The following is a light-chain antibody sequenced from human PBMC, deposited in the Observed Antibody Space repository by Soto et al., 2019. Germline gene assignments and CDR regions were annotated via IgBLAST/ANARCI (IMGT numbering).Light chain of an antibody. Sequence: QSALTQPASVSGSPGQSISISCSGTSRDIGAYNYVSWYLQHPGKAPKLMICEVVNRPSGVSNRFSGSKSGNTASLTISGLQAEDEADYYCCSYADGSIYVFGTGTKVTVL. CDR3: CSYADGSIYV. V-gene: IGLV2-14*01. CDR2: EVV. J-gene: IGLJ1*01. CDR1: SRDIGAYNY.